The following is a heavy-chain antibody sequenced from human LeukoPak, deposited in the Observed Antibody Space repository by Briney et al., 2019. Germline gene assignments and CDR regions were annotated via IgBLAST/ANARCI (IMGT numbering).Heavy chain of an antibody. CDR2: ISSSANSI. J-gene: IGHJ4*02. V-gene: IGHV3-11*01. CDR1: GFTFSDHY. D-gene: IGHD3-22*01. CDR3: ARGRRDSSGYPVFDY. Sequence: GGSLRLSCSASGFTFSDHYMNWIRQGPGKGLEWVSYISSSANSIYHADSVKGRFTISRDNAKTSLYLQMNSLRAEDTAVYYCARGRRDSSGYPVFDYWGQGTLVTVSS.